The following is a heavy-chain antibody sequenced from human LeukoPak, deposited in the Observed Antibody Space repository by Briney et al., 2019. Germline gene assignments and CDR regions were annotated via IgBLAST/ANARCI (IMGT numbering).Heavy chain of an antibody. J-gene: IGHJ6*03. CDR2: IYSGGST. D-gene: IGHD3-22*01. Sequence: GGSLRLSCAASGFVVSSNYMTWVRQAPGKGLEWVSVIYSGGSTYDADSVKGRFTISRGNSKNTVYLQMNSLRAEDTAVYYCARVLGYDSIGYHSDYMDVWGKGTTVTVSS. CDR3: ARVLGYDSIGYHSDYMDV. V-gene: IGHV3-53*01. CDR1: GFVVSSNY.